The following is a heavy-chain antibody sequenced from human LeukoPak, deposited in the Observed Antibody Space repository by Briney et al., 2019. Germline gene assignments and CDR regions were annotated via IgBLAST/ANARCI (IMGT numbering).Heavy chain of an antibody. V-gene: IGHV3-23*01. CDR1: RFTFSTYG. Sequence: GGSLRLSCAASRFTFSTYGMNWVRQTPGKGLEWVSAISGSGNRTYHADSVKGRFTISRDNSKNTLYLQMNSLRAEDTAVYYCAKDDNWLQFESWGQGTLVTVSS. J-gene: IGHJ5*01. D-gene: IGHD5-24*01. CDR3: AKDDNWLQFES. CDR2: ISGSGNRT.